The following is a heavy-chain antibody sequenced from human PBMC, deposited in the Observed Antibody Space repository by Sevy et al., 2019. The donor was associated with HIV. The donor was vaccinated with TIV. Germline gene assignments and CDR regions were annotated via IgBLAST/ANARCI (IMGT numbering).Heavy chain of an antibody. CDR2: INHSGST. D-gene: IGHD2-2*01. V-gene: IGHV4-34*01. J-gene: IGHJ4*02. CDR3: VRGPLYCSSTSCYGDYFDY. CDR1: GGSFSGYY. Sequence: SETLSLTCAVYGGSFSGYYWSWIRQPPGKGLEWIGEINHSGSTNYNPSLKSRVTISVDTSKNQFPLKLSSVTAADTAVYYCVRGPLYCSSTSCYGDYFDYWGQGTLVTVSS.